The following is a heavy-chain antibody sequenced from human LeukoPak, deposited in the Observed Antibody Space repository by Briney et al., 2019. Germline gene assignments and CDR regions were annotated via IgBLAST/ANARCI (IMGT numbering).Heavy chain of an antibody. J-gene: IGHJ4*02. Sequence: GGSLRLSCAASGFTFSSYVMHWVRQAPGKGLEWVAAIWYDGSIQYYADSVKGRFTISRDNSKNTLYLQMDSLRAEDTAVNYCARAGYCSGGSCYGSDYWGQGTLVSVSS. CDR2: IWYDGSIQ. V-gene: IGHV3-33*01. CDR3: ARAGYCSGGSCYGSDY. CDR1: GFTFSSYV. D-gene: IGHD2-15*01.